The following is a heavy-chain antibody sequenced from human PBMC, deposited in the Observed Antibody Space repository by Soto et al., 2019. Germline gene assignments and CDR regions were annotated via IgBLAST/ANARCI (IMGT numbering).Heavy chain of an antibody. V-gene: IGHV3-23*01. D-gene: IGHD2-8*02. Sequence: PGGSLRLSCAASGFTFSSYAMTWVRQAPGKGLEWVSGISGSGSNTYYRDSVKGRFTISRDSSKNTLYLQMNNLRVEDTAVYFCASSVLVTSTMNYFDLWGQGTLVTVSS. CDR3: ASSVLVTSTMNYFDL. J-gene: IGHJ4*02. CDR2: ISGSGSNT. CDR1: GFTFSSYA.